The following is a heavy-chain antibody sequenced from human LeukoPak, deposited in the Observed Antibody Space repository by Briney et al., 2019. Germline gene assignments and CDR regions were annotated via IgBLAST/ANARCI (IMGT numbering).Heavy chain of an antibody. D-gene: IGHD3-3*01. CDR3: ARTSARFRGNWFDP. Sequence: ASVKVSCKASEGTFSSYAISWVRQAPGQGLEWMGRIIPIFGTANYAQKFQGRVTITTDESTSTAYMELSSLRSEDTAVYYCARTSARFRGNWFDPWGQGTLVTVSS. V-gene: IGHV1-69*05. CDR1: EGTFSSYA. J-gene: IGHJ5*02. CDR2: IIPIFGTA.